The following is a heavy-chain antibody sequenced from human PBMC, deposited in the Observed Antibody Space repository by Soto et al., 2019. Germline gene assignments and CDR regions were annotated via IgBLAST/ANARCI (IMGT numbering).Heavy chain of an antibody. CDR3: ARHPRRNWVDP. Sequence: QVQLQESGPGLVKPSQTLSLICTVSGGSISSGDYYWSWIRQPPGMALEWIAYIYYSGNTYYNPSLHTPVTLSVDPPNTPFSRRLSPLTAADPAVYYSARHPRRNWVDPWVQGILVTLSS. CDR2: IYYSGNT. CDR1: GGSISSGDYY. V-gene: IGHV4-30-4*01. J-gene: IGHJ5*02.